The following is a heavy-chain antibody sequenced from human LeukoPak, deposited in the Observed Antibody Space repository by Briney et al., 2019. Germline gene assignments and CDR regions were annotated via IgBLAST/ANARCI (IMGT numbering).Heavy chain of an antibody. CDR1: GFTFSSYW. CDR2: INSDGSST. D-gene: IGHD6-19*01. Sequence: GGSLRLSCAASGFTFSSYWMHWVRQAPGKGLVWVSRINSDGSSTSYADSVKGRFTISRDNAKNSLYLQMNSLRAEDTAVYYCAREGYSSGWYLYYYYYMDVWGKGTTVTISS. J-gene: IGHJ6*03. CDR3: AREGYSSGWYLYYYYYMDV. V-gene: IGHV3-74*01.